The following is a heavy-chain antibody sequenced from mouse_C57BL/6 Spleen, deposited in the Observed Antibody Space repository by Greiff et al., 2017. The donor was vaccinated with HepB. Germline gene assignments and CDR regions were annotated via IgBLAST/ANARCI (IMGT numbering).Heavy chain of an antibody. Sequence: EVKLMESGPGLVKPSQSLSLTFSVTGYSITSGYYWNWIRQFPGNKLEWMGYISYDGSNNYNPSLKNRISITRDTSKNQFFLKLNSVTTEDTATYYCADSSGLAWFAYWGQGTLVTVSA. CDR1: GYSITSGYY. CDR3: ADSSGLAWFAY. V-gene: IGHV3-6*01. D-gene: IGHD3-2*02. J-gene: IGHJ3*01. CDR2: ISYDGSN.